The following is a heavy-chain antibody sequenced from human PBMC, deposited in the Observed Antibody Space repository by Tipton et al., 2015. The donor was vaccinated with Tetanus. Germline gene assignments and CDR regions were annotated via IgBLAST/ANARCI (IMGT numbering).Heavy chain of an antibody. D-gene: IGHD2-21*02. J-gene: IGHJ5*02. V-gene: IGHV4-39*01. CDR3: ARTADNWFDP. CDR2: IYYNGNT. CDR1: GRSLSGSTYY. Sequence: GLVKPSETLTLTCAVSGRSLSGSTYYWGWIRQPPGKGLEWIGNIYYNGNTLENPSLKGRVTLSLDKSKNQFSLNLTSVTAADTAVYYCARTADNWFDPWGQGTLVTVSS.